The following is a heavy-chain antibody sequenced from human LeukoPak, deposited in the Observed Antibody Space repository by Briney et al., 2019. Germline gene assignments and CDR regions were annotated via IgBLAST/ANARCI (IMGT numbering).Heavy chain of an antibody. V-gene: IGHV1-2*02. D-gene: IGHD2-2*02. Sequence: GASVKVSCKASGYTFTGYYMHWVRQAPGQGLEWMGWINPNSGGTNYAQKFQGRVTMTRDTSISTAYMELRRLRSDDTAVSYCATDYCSSTSCYKYYYGMDVWGKGTTVTVSS. J-gene: IGHJ6*04. CDR3: ATDYCSSTSCYKYYYGMDV. CDR1: GYTFTGYY. CDR2: INPNSGGT.